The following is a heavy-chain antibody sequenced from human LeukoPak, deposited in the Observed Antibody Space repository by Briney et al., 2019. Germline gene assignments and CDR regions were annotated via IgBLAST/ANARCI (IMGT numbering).Heavy chain of an antibody. V-gene: IGHV3-7*01. Sequence: GESLRLSCELSRLSFSGFWMSWVRQAPGKGLEWVANINENGGEKYYVDSVKGRFTISRDDAKNSMYLQMNSLRVEDTAVYYCASGGHLDYWGQGTLVTVSS. J-gene: IGHJ4*02. D-gene: IGHD3-16*01. CDR3: ASGGHLDY. CDR2: INENGGEK. CDR1: RLSFSGFW.